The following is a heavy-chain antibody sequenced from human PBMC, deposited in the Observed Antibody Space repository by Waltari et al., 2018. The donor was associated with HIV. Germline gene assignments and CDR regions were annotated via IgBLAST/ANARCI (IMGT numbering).Heavy chain of an antibody. J-gene: IGHJ6*02. CDR3: AKARQPFTFVYGMDV. D-gene: IGHD3-3*02. CDR1: GFTFSSYG. V-gene: IGHV3-30*02. CDR2: IRYDGSNK. Sequence: QVQLVESGGGVVQPGGSLRLSCAASGFTFSSYGMHWVRQAPGKGLEWVAFIRYDGSNKYYADSVKGRFTISRDNSKNTLYLQMNSLRAEDTAVYYCAKARQPFTFVYGMDVWGQGTTVTVSS.